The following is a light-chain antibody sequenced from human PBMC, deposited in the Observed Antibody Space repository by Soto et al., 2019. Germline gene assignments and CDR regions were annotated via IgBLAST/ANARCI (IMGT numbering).Light chain of an antibody. CDR3: SSYTSSSTDV. Sequence: QSALTQPASVSGSPGQSITISCAGTSSDVGGYNYVSWYQQHPDKAPKLMIYEVSSRPSGVSNRFSGSKSGNTASLTISGLQTEDEADYYCSSYTSSSTDVFGTGTKLTVL. V-gene: IGLV2-14*01. J-gene: IGLJ1*01. CDR2: EVS. CDR1: SSDVGGYNY.